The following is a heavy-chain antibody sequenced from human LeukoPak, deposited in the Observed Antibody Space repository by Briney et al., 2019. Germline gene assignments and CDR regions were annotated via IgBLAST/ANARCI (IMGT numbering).Heavy chain of an antibody. D-gene: IGHD4-17*01. J-gene: IGHJ3*02. CDR3: ARELRTYDAFDI. Sequence: GGSLRLSCAASGFTVSSNYMSWVRQAPGKGLEWVSVIYSGGSTYYADSVKGRFTISRDNSKNTLYLQMNSLRAEDTAVYYCARELRTYDAFDIWGQGTMVTVSS. V-gene: IGHV3-66*01. CDR1: GFTVSSNY. CDR2: IYSGGST.